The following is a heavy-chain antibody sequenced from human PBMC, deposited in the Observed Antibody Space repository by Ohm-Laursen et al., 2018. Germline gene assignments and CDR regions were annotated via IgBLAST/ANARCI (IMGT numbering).Heavy chain of an antibody. V-gene: IGHV3-23*01. CDR2: ISGSGGST. J-gene: IGHJ4*02. CDR3: AKVRSNWNYDY. CDR1: GFTFSSYA. D-gene: IGHD1-7*01. Sequence: GSLRLSCTASGFTFSSYAMSWVRQASGKGLEWVSGISGSGGSTYYADSVKGRFTISRDNSKNTLYLQMNSLRAEDTAVYYCAKVRSNWNYDYWGQGTLVTVSS.